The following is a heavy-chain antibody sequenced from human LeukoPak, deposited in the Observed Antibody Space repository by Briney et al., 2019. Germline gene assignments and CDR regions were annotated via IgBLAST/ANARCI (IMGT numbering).Heavy chain of an antibody. J-gene: IGHJ4*02. CDR2: IIPIFGTA. CDR1: GGTFSSYA. CDR3: ARVTMVRGTVDY. V-gene: IGHV1-69*06. Sequence: ASVKVSCKASGGTFSSYAISWVRQAPGQGLEWMGGIIPIFGTANYAQKSQGRVTITADKSTSTAYMELSSLRSEDTAVYYCARVTMVRGTVDYWGQGTLVTVSS. D-gene: IGHD3-10*01.